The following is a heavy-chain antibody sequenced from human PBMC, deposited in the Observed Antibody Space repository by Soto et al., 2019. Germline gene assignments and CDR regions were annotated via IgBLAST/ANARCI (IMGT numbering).Heavy chain of an antibody. D-gene: IGHD3-16*01. CDR3: AHCRGGVASF. J-gene: IGHJ4*02. CDR2: VYWDDDK. Sequence: QITLNESGPALVKPTQTLTLTCTFSGFSLNTRDVGVGWIRQPPGKALEWLGVVYWDDDKTYSPSLKSRLTITKDTPKNQVVLRMTKMDPVDTAPYYCAHCRGGVASFWGQGTLVTVSS. CDR1: GFSLNTRDVG. V-gene: IGHV2-5*02.